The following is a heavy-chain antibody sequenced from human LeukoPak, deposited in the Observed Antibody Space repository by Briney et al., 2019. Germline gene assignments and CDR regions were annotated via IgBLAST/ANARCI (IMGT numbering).Heavy chain of an antibody. J-gene: IGHJ4*02. D-gene: IGHD3-3*01. CDR1: GFTFSSYW. Sequence: GGSLRLSCAVSGFTFSSYWMSWVRQAPGKGLEWVANIKQDGSEKYYVDSVKGRFTISRDNAKNSLYLQMNSLRAEDTAVYYCARVRGFYYFDYWGQGALVTVSS. CDR3: ARVRGFYYFDY. CDR2: IKQDGSEK. V-gene: IGHV3-7*04.